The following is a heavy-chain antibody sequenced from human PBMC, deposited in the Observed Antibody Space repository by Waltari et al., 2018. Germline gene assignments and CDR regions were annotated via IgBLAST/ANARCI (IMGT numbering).Heavy chain of an antibody. CDR3: ARDGIAAAGPYY. J-gene: IGHJ4*02. CDR2: ISSSSRYI. V-gene: IGHV3-21*06. CDR1: GFTFSSYS. D-gene: IGHD6-13*01. Sequence: EVQLVESGGGLVKPGGSLRLSCAASGFTFSSYSMNWVRQAPGKGLAWVSSISSSSRYIYYSDSVKGRFTISRDNAKNSLYLQMNSLRAEDTAVYYCARDGIAAAGPYYWGQGTLVTVSS.